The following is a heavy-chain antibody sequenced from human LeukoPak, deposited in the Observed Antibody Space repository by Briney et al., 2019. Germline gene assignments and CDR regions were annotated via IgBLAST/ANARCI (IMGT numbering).Heavy chain of an antibody. V-gene: IGHV4-59*08. J-gene: IGHJ4*02. Sequence: PSETLSLTCTVSGGSISSYYWSWVRQPPGKGLEWVGYIYYSGRTNYNPSLKRRATISVHTSKNQFSLKLSAVTAADTAVYYRARSPGSGSYYAENVYWRRGTLVTVSS. CDR1: GGSISSYY. CDR2: IYYSGRT. CDR3: ARSPGSGSYYAENVY. D-gene: IGHD3-10*01.